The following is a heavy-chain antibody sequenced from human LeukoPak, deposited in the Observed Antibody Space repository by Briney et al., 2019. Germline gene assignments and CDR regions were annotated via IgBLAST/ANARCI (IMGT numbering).Heavy chain of an antibody. CDR2: IDSTGST. J-gene: IGHJ4*02. D-gene: IGHD1-7*01. Sequence: SETLSLTCTVSGHSISSNSYYWGWLREPPWSGLDWFARIDSTGSTYYNPSVECRVTISIDTSKNQFSLKLSSVAAADTAVYYCAREALGLPFDYWGQGTLVTVSS. CDR3: AREALGLPFDY. CDR1: GHSISSNSYY. V-gene: IGHV4-39*02.